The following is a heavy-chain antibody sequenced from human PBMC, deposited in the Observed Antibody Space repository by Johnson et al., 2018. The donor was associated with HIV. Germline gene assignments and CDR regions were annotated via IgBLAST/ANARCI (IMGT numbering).Heavy chain of an antibody. Sequence: VQLVESGGGLVQPGGSLRLSCAASGFTFSSYDMHWVRQATGKGLEWVSAIGTAGDTYYADSVKGRFTISRDTAKNSLYLQMNSLRAGDTALYYCAKNRDPSLGGTMVQGPPRDAFDIWGQGTMVTVSS. D-gene: IGHD3-10*01. CDR3: AKNRDPSLGGTMVQGPPRDAFDI. J-gene: IGHJ3*02. V-gene: IGHV3-13*01. CDR2: IGTAGDT. CDR1: GFTFSSYD.